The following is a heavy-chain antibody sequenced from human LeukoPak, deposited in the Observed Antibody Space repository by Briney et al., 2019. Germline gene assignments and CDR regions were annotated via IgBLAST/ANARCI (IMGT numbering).Heavy chain of an antibody. V-gene: IGHV1-69*13. CDR2: IIPVFGQE. CDR3: AKGASS. CDR1: GYTFTGYY. J-gene: IGHJ5*02. Sequence: SVKVSCKASGYTFTGYYMHWVRQAPGQGLEWMGWIIPVFGQEKYAQKFQGRVTINADESASTVYMELRSLRSEDTAVYYCAKGASSWGQGTLVTVS.